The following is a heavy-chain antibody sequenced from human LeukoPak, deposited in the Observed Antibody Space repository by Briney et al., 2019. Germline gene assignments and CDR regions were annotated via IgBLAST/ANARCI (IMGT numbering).Heavy chain of an antibody. CDR1: GFTFSSYS. V-gene: IGHV3-21*01. CDR3: ARDVMVRGVIIRTRDYYGMDV. D-gene: IGHD3-10*01. CDR2: ISSSSSYI. J-gene: IGHJ6*02. Sequence: PGGSLRLSCAASGFTFSSYSMNWVRQAPGKGLEWVSSISSSSSYIYYADSVKGRFTISRDNAKNSLYLQMNSLRAEDTAVYYCARDVMVRGVIIRTRDYYGMDVWGQGTTVTVSS.